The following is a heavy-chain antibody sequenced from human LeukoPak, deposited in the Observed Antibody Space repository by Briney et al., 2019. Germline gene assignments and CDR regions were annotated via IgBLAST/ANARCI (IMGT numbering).Heavy chain of an antibody. CDR1: GFTFDDYA. CDR3: AKDGGFASTQLYYFDY. J-gene: IGHJ4*02. Sequence: GGSLRLSCAASGFTFDDYAMHWVRQAPGKGLEWVSGISWNSGSRGYADSVKGRFTISRDNAKNSLYLQINSLRAEDTALYYCAKDGGFASTQLYYFDYWGQGTQVTVSP. V-gene: IGHV3-9*01. D-gene: IGHD3-16*01. CDR2: ISWNSGSR.